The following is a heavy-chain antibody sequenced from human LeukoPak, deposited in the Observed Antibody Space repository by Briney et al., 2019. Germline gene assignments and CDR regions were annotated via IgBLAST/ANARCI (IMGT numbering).Heavy chain of an antibody. Sequence: SQTLSLTCTVSGGSISSGDYYWSWIRQPPGKGLEWVGYIYYSGSTYYNPSLKSRVTISVDTSKNQFSLKLSSVTAADTAVYYCARGTTVTTANWFDPWGQGTLVTVPS. CDR3: ARGTTVTTANWFDP. D-gene: IGHD4-11*01. CDR2: IYYSGST. J-gene: IGHJ5*02. V-gene: IGHV4-30-4*08. CDR1: GGSISSGDYY.